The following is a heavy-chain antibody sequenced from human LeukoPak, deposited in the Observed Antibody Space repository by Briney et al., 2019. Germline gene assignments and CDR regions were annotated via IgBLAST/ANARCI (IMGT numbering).Heavy chain of an antibody. Sequence: GASVKVSCKASGYTFTSYDINWVRQAPGQGLEWMGWINPNSGGTNYAQKFQGRVTMTRDTSISTAYMELSRLRSDDTAVYYCARDPLLSSWYDHTQYYYYGMDVWGQGTTVTVSS. CDR2: INPNSGGT. D-gene: IGHD6-13*01. J-gene: IGHJ6*02. CDR1: GYTFTSYD. CDR3: ARDPLLSSWYDHTQYYYYGMDV. V-gene: IGHV1-2*02.